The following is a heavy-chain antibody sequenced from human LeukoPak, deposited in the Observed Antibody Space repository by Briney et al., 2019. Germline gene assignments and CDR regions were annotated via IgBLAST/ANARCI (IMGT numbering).Heavy chain of an antibody. CDR3: ARGGGFGYDFWSGQGSYYFDY. D-gene: IGHD3-3*01. CDR2: IKVDGSEK. J-gene: IGHJ4*02. Sequence: GGSLRLSCAASGFTFSNYWMSWVRQAAGKGLEWVANIKVDGSEKYYVDSVKGRFTISRDNAKNSLYLQMNSLRAEDTALYYCARGGGFGYDFWSGQGSYYFDYWGQGTLVIVSS. V-gene: IGHV3-7*01. CDR1: GFTFSNYW.